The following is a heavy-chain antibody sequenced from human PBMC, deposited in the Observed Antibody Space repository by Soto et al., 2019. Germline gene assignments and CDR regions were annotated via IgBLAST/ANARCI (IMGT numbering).Heavy chain of an antibody. CDR1: RYTFTDYY. Sequence: QVQLVQSGAEVRKPGASVKVSCKASRYTFTDYYIHWVRQAPGQGLEWMGWINPDSGGTNSAQKFQGRVTMTRDTSISTAYMELSSLRSEDTAVYYCARDRGVGIVMGGLEYWGQGTLVTVSS. CDR3: ARDRGVGIVMGGLEY. J-gene: IGHJ4*02. D-gene: IGHD2-8*01. V-gene: IGHV1-2*02. CDR2: INPDSGGT.